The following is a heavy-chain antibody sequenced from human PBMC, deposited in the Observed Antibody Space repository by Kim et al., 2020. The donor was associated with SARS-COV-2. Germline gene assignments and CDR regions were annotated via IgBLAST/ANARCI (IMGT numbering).Heavy chain of an antibody. CDR2: IYYSGST. D-gene: IGHD2-15*01. CDR1: GGSISSYY. CDR3: ARESGYCSGGSCYVGGGDGDYEYYFDY. Sequence: SETLSLTCTVSGGSISSYYWSWIRQPPGKGLEWIGYIYYSGSTNYNPSLKSRVTISVDTSKNQFSLKLSSVTAADTAVYYCARESGYCSGGSCYVGGGDGDYEYYFDYWGQGTLVTVSS. J-gene: IGHJ4*02. V-gene: IGHV4-59*01.